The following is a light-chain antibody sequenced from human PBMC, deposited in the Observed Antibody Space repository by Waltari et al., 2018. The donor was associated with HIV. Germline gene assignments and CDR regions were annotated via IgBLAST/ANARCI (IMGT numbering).Light chain of an antibody. CDR3: CAYVGWSTILYV. J-gene: IGLJ1*01. V-gene: IGLV2-23*02. CDR2: AVS. CDR1: SSDVGSYNL. Sequence: QSALTQPASVSGSPGQSITISCTGTSSDVGSYNLVSWYQQHPGKAPKLMIYAVSKRPSGVANRFSGSKSGNTAALTISGLQAEDDADYYCCAYVGWSTILYVFGTGTKVTVL.